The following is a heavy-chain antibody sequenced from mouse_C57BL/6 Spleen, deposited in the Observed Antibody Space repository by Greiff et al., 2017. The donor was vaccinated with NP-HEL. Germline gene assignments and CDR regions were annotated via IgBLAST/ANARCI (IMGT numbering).Heavy chain of an antibody. CDR3: ARRIPYYYGSSYAMDY. D-gene: IGHD1-1*01. Sequence: QVQLQQPGAELVRPGTSVKLSCKASGYTFTSYWMHWVKQRPGQGLEWIGVIDPSDSYTNYNQKFKGKATLTVDTSSSTAYMQLSSLTSEDSAVYYCARRIPYYYGSSYAMDYWGQGTSVTVSS. CDR1: GYTFTSYW. V-gene: IGHV1-59*01. CDR2: IDPSDSYT. J-gene: IGHJ4*01.